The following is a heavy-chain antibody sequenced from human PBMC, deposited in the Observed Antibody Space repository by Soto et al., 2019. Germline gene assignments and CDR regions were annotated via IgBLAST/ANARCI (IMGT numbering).Heavy chain of an antibody. J-gene: IGHJ5*02. CDR1: GGSVSSGVYY. Sequence: SETLSLTCSVSGGSVSSGVYYWSWIRQPPGKGLEWIGFIYSSGSTNYNPSLKSRVTISVDTSNNQFSLKLTSVTAAETVAHSCAGGRSWAYCGGDCSPHNWFDPRGHGTLVTV. CDR3: AGGRSWAYCGGDCSPHNWFDP. CDR2: IYSSGST. V-gene: IGHV4-61*08. D-gene: IGHD2-21*02.